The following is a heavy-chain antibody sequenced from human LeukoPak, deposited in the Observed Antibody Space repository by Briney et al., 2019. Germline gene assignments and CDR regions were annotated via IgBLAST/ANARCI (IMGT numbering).Heavy chain of an antibody. CDR1: GYTFTAYY. CDR2: INHNSGGT. V-gene: IGHV1-2*02. Sequence: GASVKVSCKASGYTFTAYYMHWVRQAPGQGLEWMGWINHNSGGTNYAQKFQGRVTMTRDTSISTAYMDLGRLTSDDTAVYYCARDLGRIGVTGTRGFDSWGQGTLVTVSS. CDR3: ARDLGRIGVTGTRGFDS. J-gene: IGHJ4*02. D-gene: IGHD6-19*01.